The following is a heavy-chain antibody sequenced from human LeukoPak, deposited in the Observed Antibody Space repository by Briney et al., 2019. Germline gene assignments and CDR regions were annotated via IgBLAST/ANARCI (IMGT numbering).Heavy chain of an antibody. CDR1: GFTFSSYG. V-gene: IGHV3-33*01. CDR2: IWYDGSSK. D-gene: IGHD3-3*01. CDR3: ARESRYYDFWTAFDY. Sequence: GGSLRLSCAASGFTFSSYGMHWVRQAPGKGLEWVAVIWYDGSSKYYADSVKGRFTISRDNSKNTLYLQMNSLRAEDTAVYYCARESRYYDFWTAFDYWGQGTLVTVSS. J-gene: IGHJ4*02.